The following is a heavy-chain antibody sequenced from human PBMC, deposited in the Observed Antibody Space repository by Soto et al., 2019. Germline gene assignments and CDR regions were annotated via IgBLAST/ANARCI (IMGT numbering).Heavy chain of an antibody. D-gene: IGHD3-10*01. CDR3: ARGYALWFGELLSTYYYYGMDV. J-gene: IGHJ6*02. CDR2: ISAYNGNT. CDR1: GYTFTSYG. Sequence: GASVKVSCKASGYTFTSYGISWVRQAPGQGLEGRGWISAYNGNTNYAQKLQGRVTVTTDTSTSTAYMELRSLRSDDTAVYYCARGYALWFGELLSTYYYYGMDVWGQGTTVTVSS. V-gene: IGHV1-18*01.